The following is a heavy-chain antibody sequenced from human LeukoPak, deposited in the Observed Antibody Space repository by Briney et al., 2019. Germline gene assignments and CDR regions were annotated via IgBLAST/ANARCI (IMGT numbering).Heavy chain of an antibody. CDR3: ARGPITEARTFQPPNP. J-gene: IGHJ5*02. D-gene: IGHD1-14*01. V-gene: IGHV4-34*01. CDR2: ITERGST. CDR1: GGSFSGNY. Sequence: SETLSLTCAVSGGSFSGNYWSWVRQSPGKGLEWIGEITERGSTNYNPSLKSRVTISRHTSKKHFSLKAISVTAADTAVYYCARGPITEARTFQPPNPWGQGTLVTVSS.